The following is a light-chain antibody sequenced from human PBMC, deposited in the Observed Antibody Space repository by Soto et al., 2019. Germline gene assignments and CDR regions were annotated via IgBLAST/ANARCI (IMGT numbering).Light chain of an antibody. V-gene: IGLV2-23*01. J-gene: IGLJ2*01. Sequence: QSALTQPASVSGSPGQSITISCTGTSSDVGNYDLVSWFQHHPGKAPQLIIYEDNKRPSGVSNRFSGSKSGKTASLTISVLQAEDEADYYCCSYAGSYTIFGGGTKLTVL. CDR2: EDN. CDR3: CSYAGSYTI. CDR1: SSDVGNYDL.